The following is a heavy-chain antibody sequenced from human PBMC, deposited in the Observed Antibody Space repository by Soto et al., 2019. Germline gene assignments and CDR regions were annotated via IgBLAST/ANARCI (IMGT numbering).Heavy chain of an antibody. D-gene: IGHD2-2*01. Sequence: ASVKVSCKASGGTFSSYAISWVRQAPGQGLELMGGIIPIFGTANYAQKFQGRVTITADESTSTAYMELSSLRSEDTAVYYCARGIIVVVPAAAPYDYYYYGMDVWGQGTTVTVSS. CDR1: GGTFSSYA. CDR2: IIPIFGTA. CDR3: ARGIIVVVPAAAPYDYYYYGMDV. J-gene: IGHJ6*02. V-gene: IGHV1-69*13.